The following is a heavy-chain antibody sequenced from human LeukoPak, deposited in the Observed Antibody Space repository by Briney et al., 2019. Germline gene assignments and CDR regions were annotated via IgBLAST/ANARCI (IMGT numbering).Heavy chain of an antibody. Sequence: GGSLRLSCVVSGFTFSDAAMHWVRQASGTGLEWVARIRGKGNNYATTYAASVEGRFTISRDDSKKTAFLQMNSLKVEDTAVYYCTARSDTYGHFDYWGQGFLVTVSS. V-gene: IGHV3-73*01. CDR2: IRGKGNNYAT. D-gene: IGHD5-18*01. CDR3: TARSDTYGHFDY. J-gene: IGHJ4*02. CDR1: GFTFSDAA.